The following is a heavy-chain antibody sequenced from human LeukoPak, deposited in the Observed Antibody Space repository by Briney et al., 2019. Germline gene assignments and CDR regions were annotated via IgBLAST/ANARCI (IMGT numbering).Heavy chain of an antibody. J-gene: IGHJ5*02. CDR3: ARDSSGYFADL. CDR1: GFSFNNYG. V-gene: IGHV3-23*01. CDR2: ISTNGSGT. Sequence: QPGETLRLSCAASGFSFNNYGLSWVRQAPGKGLEWVAAISTNGSGTLYAAFVKGRFTISRDNSKNTLFLQMNSLRAEDTALYYCARDSSGYFADLWGQGTLVTVSS. D-gene: IGHD3-22*01.